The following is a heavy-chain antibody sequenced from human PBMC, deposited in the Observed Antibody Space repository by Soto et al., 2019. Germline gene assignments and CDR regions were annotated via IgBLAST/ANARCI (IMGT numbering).Heavy chain of an antibody. D-gene: IGHD5-12*01. CDR2: IDPKSGGT. J-gene: IGHJ4*02. V-gene: IGHV1-2*02. CDR1: GRTFIAYY. CDR3: ATVSVDVPE. Sequence: QLVQSGAEVKKPGASVRVSCKTSGRTFIAYYIHWVRQAPGQGLEWMGWIDPKSGGTTYEQKFLGRVTMTRDTSINTAYMDLNRLTSDDTAVYYCATVSVDVPEWGQGTLITVSS.